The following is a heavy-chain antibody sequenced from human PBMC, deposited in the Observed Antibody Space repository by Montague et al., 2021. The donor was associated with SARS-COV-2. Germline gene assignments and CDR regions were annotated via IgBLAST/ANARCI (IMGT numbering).Heavy chain of an antibody. CDR1: GFTVSTYA. CDR3: AVQPRDSSAWHPFDH. V-gene: IGHV3-33*01. D-gene: IGHD6-19*01. Sequence: SLRLSCAASGFTVSTYALHWVRQAPGKGLEWVAIMSHDGNYEHYSYSXXVLFTISRDSSKNTLHLQMNSLTAEDTAVYYCAVQPRDSSAWHPFDHWGQGTLVTVSS. CDR2: MSHDGNYE. J-gene: IGHJ4*02.